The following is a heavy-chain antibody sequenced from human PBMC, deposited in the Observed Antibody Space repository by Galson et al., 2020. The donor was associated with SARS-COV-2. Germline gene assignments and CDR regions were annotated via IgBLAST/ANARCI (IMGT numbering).Heavy chain of an antibody. CDR3: ARGVDMAVADP. J-gene: IGHJ5*02. CDR1: GGSISSYY. Sequence: SETLSLTCTVSGGSISSYYWSWIRQPPGKGLEWIGYIYYRGSTNYNPSLKSRVTISVDTSKNQFSLKLSSVTAADTAVYYCARGVDMAVADPWGQGTLVTVSS. D-gene: IGHD6-19*01. V-gene: IGHV4-59*01. CDR2: IYYRGST.